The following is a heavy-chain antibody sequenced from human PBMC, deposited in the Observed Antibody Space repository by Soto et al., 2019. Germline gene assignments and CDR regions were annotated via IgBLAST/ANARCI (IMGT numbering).Heavy chain of an antibody. CDR3: ARGSRDGYKFDY. J-gene: IGHJ4*02. D-gene: IGHD5-12*01. CDR1: GGSISSYY. Sequence: SETLSLTCTVSGGSISSYYWSWIRQPPGKGLEWIGYIYYSGSTNYNPSLKSRVTISVDTSKNQFSLNLSSVTAADTAVYYCARGSRDGYKFDYWGQGTLVTVSS. V-gene: IGHV4-59*01. CDR2: IYYSGST.